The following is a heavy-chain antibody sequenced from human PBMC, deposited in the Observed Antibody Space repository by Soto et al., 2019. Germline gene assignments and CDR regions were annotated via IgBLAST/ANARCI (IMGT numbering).Heavy chain of an antibody. CDR2: IIPIFGTA. CDR3: ARGHPNPVTFDY. Sequence: SVKVSCKASGGTFSSYAISWVRQAPGQGLEWMGGIIPIFGTANYAQKFQGRVTITADESTSTAYMELSSLRSEDTAVYYCARGHPNPVTFDYWGQGTLVTVSS. D-gene: IGHD7-27*01. V-gene: IGHV1-69*13. CDR1: GGTFSSYA. J-gene: IGHJ4*02.